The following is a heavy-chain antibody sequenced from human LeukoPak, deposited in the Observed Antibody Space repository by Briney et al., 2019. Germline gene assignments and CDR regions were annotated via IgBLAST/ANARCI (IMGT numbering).Heavy chain of an antibody. CDR2: IYYSGST. CDR1: GGSVNSGSNY. J-gene: IGHJ4*02. D-gene: IGHD2-2*01. CDR3: ARLYCSRTSCYLPDY. Sequence: MSSETLSLTCTVSGGSVNSGSNYWSWIRQPPGKGLEWIGYIYYSGSTNYNPSLKSRVTISLDTSKNQFSLKLNSVTAADTALYYCARLYCSRTSCYLPDYWGQGTLVTVSS. V-gene: IGHV4-61*01.